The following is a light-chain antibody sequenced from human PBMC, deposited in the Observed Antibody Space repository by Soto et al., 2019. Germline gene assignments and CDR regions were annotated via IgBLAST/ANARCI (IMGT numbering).Light chain of an antibody. CDR3: QRTYNAPIT. V-gene: IGKV1-27*01. J-gene: IGKJ5*01. CDR2: SAS. Sequence: DIQLTQSPSSLSASVGDRVTITCRVNKGTSSYLNWYRQKPRKVPELLIYSASNLQSGVPSRFSGSGSGTDFTLTISSLQPEDDATYDGQRTYNAPITFGQLTRLEI. CDR1: KGTSSY.